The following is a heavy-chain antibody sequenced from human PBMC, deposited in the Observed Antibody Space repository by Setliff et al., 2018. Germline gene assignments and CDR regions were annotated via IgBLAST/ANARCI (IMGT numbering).Heavy chain of an antibody. CDR2: INSDGSTT. V-gene: IGHV3-74*01. D-gene: IGHD5-12*01. J-gene: IGHJ6*02. CDR1: GFTFSNYW. Sequence: GSLRLSCAASGFTFSNYWIHWVRQVPGRGLVWVSRINSDGSTTNYADSVKGRFTTSRENAKNTLYLQLSNLRAEDTAVYYWARGGDGYNNGMDVWGQGTMVTVSS. CDR3: ARGGDGYNNGMDV.